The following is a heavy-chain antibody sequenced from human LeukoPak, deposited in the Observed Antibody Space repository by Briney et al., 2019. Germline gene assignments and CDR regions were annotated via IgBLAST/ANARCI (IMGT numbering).Heavy chain of an antibody. CDR2: IYYSGST. Sequence: KSSETLSLTCNVSGPSLSLNYWSWIRQSPGKGLEWIGNIYYSGSTNYNPSLRSRVTISVDTFNNQFSLRLNSVTAADTAVYYCARVADYYDSRGNVFFDYWGQGTLVTVSS. D-gene: IGHD3-22*01. CDR3: ARVADYYDSRGNVFFDY. CDR1: GPSLSLNY. J-gene: IGHJ4*02. V-gene: IGHV4-59*12.